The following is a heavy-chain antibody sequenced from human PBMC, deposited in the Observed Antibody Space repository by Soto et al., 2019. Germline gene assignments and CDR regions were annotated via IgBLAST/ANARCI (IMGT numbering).Heavy chain of an antibody. CDR1: GGSISSYY. V-gene: IGHV4-59*01. CDR3: SRGGVVKLDY. Sequence: QVQPQESGPGLVKPSETLSLTCTASGGSISSYYWSWIRQPPGKGLEWIGYISYSGSTNYNPSIKSRISMSLDTSKYPISLKLMSVTAAETAVYYCSRGGVVKLDYWGQGTQVTGSS. J-gene: IGHJ4*02. D-gene: IGHD2-15*01. CDR2: ISYSGST.